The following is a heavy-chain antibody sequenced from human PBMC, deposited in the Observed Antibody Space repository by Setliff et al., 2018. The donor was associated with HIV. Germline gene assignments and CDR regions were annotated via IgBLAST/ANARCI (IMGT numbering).Heavy chain of an antibody. CDR1: GYTFTGYY. D-gene: IGHD3-9*01. CDR3: ARSRNSILTGYYPTADFDY. V-gene: IGHV1-2*06. CDR2: INPNSGDT. J-gene: IGHJ4*02. Sequence: GASVKVSCKASGYTFTGYYIHWVRQAPGQGLEWVGRINPNSGDTNYAQKFQGRVTMTRDTSTSTAYMELRSLRSDDTAVYYCARSRNSILTGYYPTADFDYWGQGTLVTVSS.